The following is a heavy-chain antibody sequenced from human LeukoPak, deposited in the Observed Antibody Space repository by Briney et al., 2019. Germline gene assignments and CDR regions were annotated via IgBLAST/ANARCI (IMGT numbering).Heavy chain of an antibody. Sequence: GGSLRLSCAASGFTFSTYAMNWVRQAPGKGLEWVSSISSTSISIYFADSVKGRFTVSRDNAKNSLYLQMNSLRTEDTAVYYCARSYTVADQLDCWGQGTLVTVSS. D-gene: IGHD2-2*01. V-gene: IGHV3-21*01. CDR3: ARSYTVADQLDC. CDR2: ISSTSISI. J-gene: IGHJ4*02. CDR1: GFTFSTYA.